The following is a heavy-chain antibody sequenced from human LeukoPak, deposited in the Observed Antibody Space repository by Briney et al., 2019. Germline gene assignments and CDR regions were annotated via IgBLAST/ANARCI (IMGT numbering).Heavy chain of an antibody. CDR2: IIPIFGTA. Sequence: SVKVSCKASGGTFSSYAISWVRQAPGQGLEWMGGIIPIFGTANYAQKFQGRVTITADKSTSTAYMELSSLRSEDTAVYYCAGGAHYYDSSGYDFDYWGQGTLVTVSS. CDR3: AGGAHYYDSSGYDFDY. J-gene: IGHJ4*02. D-gene: IGHD3-22*01. V-gene: IGHV1-69*06. CDR1: GGTFSSYA.